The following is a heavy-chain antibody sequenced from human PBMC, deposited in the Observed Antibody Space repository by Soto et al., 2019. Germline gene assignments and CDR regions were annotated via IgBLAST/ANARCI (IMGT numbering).Heavy chain of an antibody. CDR3: ARYRREAVAGYTLDN. CDR1: GGSISSNY. J-gene: IGHJ4*02. CDR2: VYNSGST. Sequence: SETLSLTCTVSGGSISSNYWTWIRQPPGKGLEWIGYVYNSGSTNYNPSHKSRVTISEDTSKSQFSLKVNSMTAADTAVYYCARYRREAVAGYTLDNWGQGILVTVSS. D-gene: IGHD6-13*01. V-gene: IGHV4-59*01.